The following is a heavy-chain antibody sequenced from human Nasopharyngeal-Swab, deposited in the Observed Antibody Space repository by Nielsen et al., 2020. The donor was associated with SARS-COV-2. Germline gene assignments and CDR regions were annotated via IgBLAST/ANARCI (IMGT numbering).Heavy chain of an antibody. J-gene: IGHJ4*02. CDR3: TRCGGSCYTGKDY. V-gene: IGHV3-73*01. CDR2: IRSKGNSYAT. D-gene: IGHD2-15*01. CDR1: GFTFSDSA. Sequence: GSLRLSCAASGFTFSDSAIHWVRQASGKGLEWVCRIRSKGNSYATAYAASVKGRFTISRDDSKNTAYLQMNSLITEDTAVYYCTRCGGSCYTGKDYWGQGTLVTVSS.